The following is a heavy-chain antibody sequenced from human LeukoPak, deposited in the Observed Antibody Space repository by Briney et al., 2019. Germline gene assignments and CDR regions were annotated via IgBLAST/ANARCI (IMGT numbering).Heavy chain of an antibody. CDR1: VFTFSSYA. CDR2: ISGSGGSI. Sequence: GGALRLSCAPSVFTFSSYAMSGVRQAPGGGLERGSSISGSGGSIYYADSVKGRFTISRDNSKSTLYLQMNSLRAEDTAIYYCAKEAVAAAGPFDYWGQGTLVTVSS. D-gene: IGHD6-13*01. V-gene: IGHV3-23*01. CDR3: AKEAVAAAGPFDY. J-gene: IGHJ4*02.